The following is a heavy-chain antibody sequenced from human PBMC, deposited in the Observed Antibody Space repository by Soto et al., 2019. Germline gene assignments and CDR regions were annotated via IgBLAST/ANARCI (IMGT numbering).Heavy chain of an antibody. D-gene: IGHD4-17*01. CDR2: IYYSGNT. Sequence: SETLSLTCIFSGFFIRNYYLSWMRRPPGKALEWIGYIYYSGNTNYNPSLKSRVTMSVDMSRNQFSLKLSSVTAADTAVYYCARHKQHGPYYYFMDVWGKGTTVTVSS. V-gene: IGHV4-59*08. CDR3: ARHKQHGPYYYFMDV. CDR1: GFFIRNYY. J-gene: IGHJ6*03.